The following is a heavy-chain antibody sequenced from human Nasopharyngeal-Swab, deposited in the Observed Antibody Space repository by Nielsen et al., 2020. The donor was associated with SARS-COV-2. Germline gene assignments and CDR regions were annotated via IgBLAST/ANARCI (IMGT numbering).Heavy chain of an antibody. CDR3: AREGYYGSGSYAPFDY. D-gene: IGHD3-10*01. CDR2: IIPIFGTA. CDR1: GGTFSSYA. V-gene: IGHV1-69*13. J-gene: IGHJ4*02. Sequence: SVKVSCKASGGTFSSYAISWVRQAPGQGVEWMGGIIPIFGTANYAQKFQGRVTITADESTSTAYMELSSLRSEDTAVYYCAREGYYGSGSYAPFDYWGQGTLVTVSS.